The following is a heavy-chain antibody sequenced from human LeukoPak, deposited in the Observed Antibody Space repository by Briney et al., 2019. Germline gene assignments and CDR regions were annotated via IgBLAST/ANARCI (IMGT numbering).Heavy chain of an antibody. J-gene: IGHJ3*02. Sequence: PGGSLRLSCAAPGSTFSNYAMGWVRQAPGKGLEWVSSINGRDGRTYYADSVRGRFSISSDNSKNTLFLQMNSLRAEDTAVYYCARGEAFAFDMWGQGTVVTVSS. V-gene: IGHV3-23*01. CDR3: ARGEAFAFDM. CDR1: GSTFSNYA. CDR2: INGRDGRT.